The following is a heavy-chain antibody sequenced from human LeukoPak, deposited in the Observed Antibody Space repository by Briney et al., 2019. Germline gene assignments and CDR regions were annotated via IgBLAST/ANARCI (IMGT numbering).Heavy chain of an antibody. CDR2: ISAYNGNT. V-gene: IGHV1-18*01. D-gene: IGHD3-9*01. CDR3: ARDWLRYFDWLPTSNWFDP. CDR1: GYTFTSYG. Sequence: GASVKVSCTASGYTFTSYGISWVRQAPGQGLEWMGWISAYNGNTNYAQKLQGRVTMTTDTSTSTAYMELRSLRSDDTAVYYCARDWLRYFDWLPTSNWFDPWGQGTLVTVSS. J-gene: IGHJ5*02.